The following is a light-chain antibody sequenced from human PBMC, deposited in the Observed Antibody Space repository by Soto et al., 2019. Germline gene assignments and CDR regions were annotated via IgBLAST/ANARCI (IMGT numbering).Light chain of an antibody. CDR1: QSVGNY. V-gene: IGKV3-11*01. Sequence: EIVLTQSPATLSLSPGERATLSCRASQSVGNYLGWYQQKPGQAPRLLIYDASSRATGIPARFSGSGFGTDFTLTISSLEPEDFAIYYCQQRSNWPVTFGQGTRLEIK. CDR3: QQRSNWPVT. CDR2: DAS. J-gene: IGKJ5*01.